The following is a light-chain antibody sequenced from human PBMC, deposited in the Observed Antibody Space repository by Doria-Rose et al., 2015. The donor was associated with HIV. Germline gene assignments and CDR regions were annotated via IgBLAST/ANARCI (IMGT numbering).Light chain of an antibody. CDR1: QSLLHTIGYNY. J-gene: IGKJ2*01. CDR2: LGS. V-gene: IGKV2-28*01. Sequence: DIVLAQSPLSLPVTPGQPASISCRSSQSLLHTIGYNYLDWYLQKPGQSPQPLIYLGSNRASGVPDRFSGSGSGTDFTLKISRVGAEDVGVYYCMQALQTPYTFGQGTKLEIK. CDR3: MQALQTPYT.